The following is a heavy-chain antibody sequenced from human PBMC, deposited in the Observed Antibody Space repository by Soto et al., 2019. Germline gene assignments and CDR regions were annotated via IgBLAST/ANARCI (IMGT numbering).Heavy chain of an antibody. V-gene: IGHV3-30*18. Sequence: RGSLTLSCAASGFTFSSYGMHWVRQAPGKGLEWVAVISYDGSNKYYADSVKGRFTISRDSSKNTLYLQMNSLRAEDTAVYYCAKDGLRLGELLLLSYYYDYGIGVWGQGTRVTFSS. CDR3: AKDGLRLGELLLLSYYYDYGIGV. CDR1: GFTFSSYG. CDR2: ISYDGSNK. D-gene: IGHD3-16*02. J-gene: IGHJ6*02.